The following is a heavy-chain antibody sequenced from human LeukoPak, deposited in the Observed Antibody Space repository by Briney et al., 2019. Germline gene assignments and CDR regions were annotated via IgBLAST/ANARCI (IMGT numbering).Heavy chain of an antibody. Sequence: PGGSLRLSCPASGFTFSIYSMSCVRHAPGKGLEWVSSISGSGASTYYADSVKGRFTISRDNSKNTLYLQMNSLRAEDTAVYYCAANSSGYYYYYWGPGTLVTVSS. CDR1: GFTFSIYS. J-gene: IGHJ4*02. CDR3: AANSSGYYYYY. D-gene: IGHD3-22*01. V-gene: IGHV3-23*01. CDR2: ISGSGAST.